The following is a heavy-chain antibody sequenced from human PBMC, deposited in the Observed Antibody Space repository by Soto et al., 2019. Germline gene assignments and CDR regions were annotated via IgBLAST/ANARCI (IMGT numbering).Heavy chain of an antibody. D-gene: IGHD3-22*01. CDR3: ARGSYYYDSSGYDHD. J-gene: IGHJ4*02. CDR1: GGTLSSGDYY. V-gene: IGHV4-30-4*01. CDR2: IYYSGST. Sequence: PSETLSLTCTASGGTLSSGDYYWSWIRQPPGKGLGWIGSIYYSGSTYYNPSLKSRVTISVDTSKNQFSLKLSSVTAADTAVYYGARGSYYYDSSGYDHDWGQGTLVTVSS.